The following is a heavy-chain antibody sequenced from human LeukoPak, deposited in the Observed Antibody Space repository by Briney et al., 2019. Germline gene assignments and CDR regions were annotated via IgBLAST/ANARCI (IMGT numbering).Heavy chain of an antibody. CDR1: GFTFSSYG. CDR2: INSDGSST. D-gene: IGHD3-3*01. CDR3: ATEYFTIFGVVINDY. J-gene: IGHJ4*02. V-gene: IGHV3-74*01. Sequence: QPGGSLRLSCAASGFTFSSYGMHWVRQAPGKGLVWVSRINSDGSSTSYADSVKGRFTISRDNAKNSLYLQMNSLRAEDTAVYYCATEYFTIFGVVINDYWGQGTLVTVSS.